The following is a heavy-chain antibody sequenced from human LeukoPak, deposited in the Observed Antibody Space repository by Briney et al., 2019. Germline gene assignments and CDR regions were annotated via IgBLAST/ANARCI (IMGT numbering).Heavy chain of an antibody. J-gene: IGHJ3*02. D-gene: IGHD6-13*01. Sequence: PSETLSLTCAVFGGSFSGYYWSWIRQPPGKGLEWIGEINHSGSINYNSSLKSRVTISVDTSKNQFSLKLSSVTAADTAVYYCARFGAIAAALDAFDIWGQGTMVTVSS. CDR1: GGSFSGYY. CDR3: ARFGAIAAALDAFDI. CDR2: INHSGSI. V-gene: IGHV4-34*01.